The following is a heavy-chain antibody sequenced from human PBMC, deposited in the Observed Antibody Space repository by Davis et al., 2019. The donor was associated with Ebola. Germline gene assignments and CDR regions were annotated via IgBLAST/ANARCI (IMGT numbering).Heavy chain of an antibody. D-gene: IGHD4-17*01. CDR3: ARTTVSTFTNDAFDI. J-gene: IGHJ3*02. CDR2: IYHSGST. Sequence: LRLSCAVSGGSISSGGYSWSWIRQPPGKGLEWIGYIYHSGSTYYNPSLKSRVTISVDRSKNQFSLKLSSVTAADTAVYFCARTTVSTFTNDAFDIWGPGTVVTVSS. CDR1: GGSISSGGYS. V-gene: IGHV4-30-2*01.